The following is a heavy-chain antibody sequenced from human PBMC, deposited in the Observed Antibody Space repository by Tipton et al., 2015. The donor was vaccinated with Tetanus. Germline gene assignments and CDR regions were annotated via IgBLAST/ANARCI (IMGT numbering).Heavy chain of an antibody. CDR2: IYNSGST. J-gene: IGHJ4*02. D-gene: IGHD1-26*01. V-gene: IGHV4-31*03. CDR3: ARDQARGARGWNYFDY. CDR1: GGSISSGGYY. Sequence: LVKPTQTLSLTCTVSGGSISSGGYYWSWIRQHPGKGLEWIGDIYNSGSTYYNPSLKSRVTILVDTAKNQFSLKLTSVTAADTAVYYCARDQARGARGWNYFDYWGQGSLVTVSS.